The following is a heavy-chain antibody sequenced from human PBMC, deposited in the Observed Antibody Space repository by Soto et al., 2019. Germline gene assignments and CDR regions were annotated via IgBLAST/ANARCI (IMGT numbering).Heavy chain of an antibody. Sequence: SETLSLTCTVSGGSISSYYWSWIRQPPGKGLEWIGYIYYSGSTNYNPPLKSRVTISVDTSKNQFSLKLSSVTAADTAVYYCARRGANVGYYWFDPWGQGTLVTVSS. J-gene: IGHJ5*02. D-gene: IGHD1-26*01. V-gene: IGHV4-59*08. CDR3: ARRGANVGYYWFDP. CDR1: GGSISSYY. CDR2: IYYSGST.